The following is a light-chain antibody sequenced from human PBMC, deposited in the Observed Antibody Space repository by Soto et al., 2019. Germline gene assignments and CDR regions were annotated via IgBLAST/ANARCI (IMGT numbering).Light chain of an antibody. J-gene: IGLJ1*01. CDR2: QVT. V-gene: IGLV2-14*01. CDR3: SSYTDSTNYV. CDR1: SSDLAIYNY. Sequence: STRRHPPTVSRSPGRLITISCTGTSSDLAIYNYVSWYQQQPGKAPKLMIYQVTNRPSGVSNRFSGSRSGNTASLTIPGLQAEDEADYYCSSYTDSTNYVFGTGTKVT.